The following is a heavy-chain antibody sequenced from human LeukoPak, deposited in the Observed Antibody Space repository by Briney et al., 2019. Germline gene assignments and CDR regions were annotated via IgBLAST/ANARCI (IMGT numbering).Heavy chain of an antibody. Sequence: ASVKVSCKASRYTFTSYDINWVRQATGQGLEWMGWMNPNSGNTGYAQKFQGRVTITADKSTSTAYMELSSLRSEDTAVYYCASAWFVKRWGEFDYWGQGTLVTVSS. CDR2: MNPNSGNT. D-gene: IGHD7-27*01. CDR3: ASAWFVKRWGEFDY. CDR1: RYTFTSYD. J-gene: IGHJ4*02. V-gene: IGHV1-8*03.